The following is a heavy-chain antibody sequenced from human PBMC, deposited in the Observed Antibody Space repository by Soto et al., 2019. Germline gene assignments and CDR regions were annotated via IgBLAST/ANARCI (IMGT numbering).Heavy chain of an antibody. Sequence: PGESLKISCTGSGYSFSTYWIAWVRQMPGKGLEWMGIIYPGDSDTRYSPSFQGQVTISADTSTKTAYLQWSSLKASDTAIYYCARSPRSSPYFDYWGQGALVTVSS. J-gene: IGHJ4*02. CDR2: IYPGDSDT. CDR3: ARSPRSSPYFDY. CDR1: GYSFSTYW. V-gene: IGHV5-51*01. D-gene: IGHD6-13*01.